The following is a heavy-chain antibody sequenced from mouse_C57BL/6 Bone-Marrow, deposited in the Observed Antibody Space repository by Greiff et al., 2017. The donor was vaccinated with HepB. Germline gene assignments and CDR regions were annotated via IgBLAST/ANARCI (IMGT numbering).Heavy chain of an antibody. J-gene: IGHJ1*03. CDR1: GFTFSDYY. Sequence: EVKLVESGGGLVQPGGSLKLSCAASGFTFSDYYMYWVRQTPEKRLEWVAYISNGGGSTYYPDTVKGRFTISRDNAKNTLYLQMSRLKSEDTAMYYCARRSLYYGTVYGYFDVWGTGTTVTVSS. D-gene: IGHD2-1*01. CDR2: ISNGGGST. CDR3: ARRSLYYGTVYGYFDV. V-gene: IGHV5-12*01.